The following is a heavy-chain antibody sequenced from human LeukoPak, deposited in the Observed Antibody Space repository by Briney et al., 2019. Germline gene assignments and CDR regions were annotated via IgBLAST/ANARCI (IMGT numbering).Heavy chain of an antibody. CDR1: GYTFTSYD. CDR3: ARKLGYCSGTSCYYWFDP. V-gene: IGHV1-8*03. Sequence: GASVKVSCKASGYTFTSYDINWVRQATGQGLEWMGWMNPNSGNTGYAQKFQGRVTITRNTSISTAYMELSSLRSEDTAVYYCARKLGYCSGTSCYYWFDPWGQGTLVTVSS. J-gene: IGHJ5*02. D-gene: IGHD2-2*01. CDR2: MNPNSGNT.